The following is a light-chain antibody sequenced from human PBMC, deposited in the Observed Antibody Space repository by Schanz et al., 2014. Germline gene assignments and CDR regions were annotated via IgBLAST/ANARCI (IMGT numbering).Light chain of an antibody. Sequence: QSALTQPASVSGSPGQSITISCTGTSSDVGGYNYVSWYQQHPGKAPKLMIYEGSKRPSGVPDRFSGSKSGNTASLTVSGLQAEDEADYYCCSYAGTYSVVFGGGTKLTVL. J-gene: IGLJ2*01. CDR1: SSDVGGYNY. CDR3: CSYAGTYSVV. CDR2: EGS. V-gene: IGLV2-8*01.